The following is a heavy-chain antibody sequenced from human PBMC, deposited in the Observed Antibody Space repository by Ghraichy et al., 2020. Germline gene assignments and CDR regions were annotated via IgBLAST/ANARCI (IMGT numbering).Heavy chain of an antibody. Sequence: GGSLRLSCAASGFTFDDYAMHWVRQAPGKGLEWVSLISGDGGSTYYADSVKGRFTISRDNSKNSLYLQMNSLRTEDTALYYCAKAVRSYDFWSGWSDYYYYGMDVWGQGTTVTVSS. CDR3: AKAVRSYDFWSGWSDYYYYGMDV. CDR2: ISGDGGST. D-gene: IGHD3-3*01. CDR1: GFTFDDYA. V-gene: IGHV3-43*02. J-gene: IGHJ6*02.